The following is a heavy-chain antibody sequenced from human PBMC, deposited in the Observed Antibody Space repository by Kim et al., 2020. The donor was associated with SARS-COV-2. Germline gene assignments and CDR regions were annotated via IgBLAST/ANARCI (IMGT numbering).Heavy chain of an antibody. Sequence: GGSLRLSCTASGFTFGDYAMSWVRQAPGKGLEWVGFIRSKAYGGTTEYAASVKGRFTISRDDSKSIAYLQMNSLKTEDTAVYYCTRTNKDAWALSDFWSGYSYYYYYGMDVWGQGTTVTVSS. V-gene: IGHV3-49*04. CDR3: TRTNKDAWALSDFWSGYSYYYYYGMDV. CDR2: IRSKAYGGTT. CDR1: GFTFGDYA. D-gene: IGHD3-3*01. J-gene: IGHJ6*02.